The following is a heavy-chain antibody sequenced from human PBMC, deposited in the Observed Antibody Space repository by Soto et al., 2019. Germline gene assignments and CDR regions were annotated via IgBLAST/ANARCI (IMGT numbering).Heavy chain of an antibody. J-gene: IGHJ4*02. CDR1: GFALSTSGVG. Sequence: QITLKESGPTLIKPTQTLTLTCTFSGFALSTSGVGVGWIRQPPGKALEWLALIYWDDDKRYSPSLKSRLTITKDTSRNPVVLTMTNMDPVDTATYYCVVGGAVAAFDYWGQGTLVTVSS. D-gene: IGHD6-19*01. V-gene: IGHV2-5*02. CDR3: VVGGAVAAFDY. CDR2: IYWDDDK.